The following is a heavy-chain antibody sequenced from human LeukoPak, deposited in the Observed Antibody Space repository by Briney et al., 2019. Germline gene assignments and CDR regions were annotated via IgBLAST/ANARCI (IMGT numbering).Heavy chain of an antibody. D-gene: IGHD4-23*01. Sequence: GASVTVSCKASGYTFTDYYFHWVRQAPGQGLEWMGWFNPNKGATNPAQRFQGRVTMTRDTSISTAYMELSRLESDDTAVYFCARRYGSTSFDYWGQGSLVTVPS. CDR1: GYTFTDYY. J-gene: IGHJ4*02. V-gene: IGHV1-2*02. CDR2: FNPNKGAT. CDR3: ARRYGSTSFDY.